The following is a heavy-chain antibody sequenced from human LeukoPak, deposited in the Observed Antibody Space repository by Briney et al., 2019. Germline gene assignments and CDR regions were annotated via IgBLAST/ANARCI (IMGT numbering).Heavy chain of an antibody. CDR1: GGSISSGGYY. CDR3: ARAPSTVVTGGYFDY. CDR2: ICHSGST. J-gene: IGHJ4*02. V-gene: IGHV4-30-2*01. D-gene: IGHD4-23*01. Sequence: PSQTLSLTCTVSGGSISSGGYYWSWIREPPGKGLEWIGYICHSGSTYYNPSLKSRVTISVDRSKNQFSLKLSSVTAADTAVYYCARAPSTVVTGGYFDYWGQGTLVTVSS.